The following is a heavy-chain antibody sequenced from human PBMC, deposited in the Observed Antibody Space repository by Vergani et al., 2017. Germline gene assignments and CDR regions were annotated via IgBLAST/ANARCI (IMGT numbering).Heavy chain of an antibody. Sequence: EVQLVQSGAEVKKPGESLRISCKGSGYSFTSYWISWVRQMPGKGLGWMGRIDPSDSYTNYSRSFQGHVTISADNSISTAYLKWNSLKASDTAMYYCAGRMVRGVVYYYGMDVWGQRTTVTISS. CDR3: AGRMVRGVVYYYGMDV. V-gene: IGHV5-10-1*01. CDR2: IDPSDSYT. J-gene: IGHJ6*02. CDR1: GYSFTSYW. D-gene: IGHD3-10*01.